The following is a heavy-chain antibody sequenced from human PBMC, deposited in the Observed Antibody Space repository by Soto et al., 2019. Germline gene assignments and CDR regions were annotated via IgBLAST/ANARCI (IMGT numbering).Heavy chain of an antibody. J-gene: IGHJ6*02. D-gene: IGHD3-3*01. CDR1: GFTFDDYA. V-gene: IGHV3-43*02. CDR2: ISGDGGST. Sequence: GGSLRLSCAASGFTFDDYAMHWVRQAPGKVLEWVSLISGDGGSTYYADSVKGRFTISRDNSKNSLYLQMNSLITEDTAVYYCAKDAATTIFGVVNQYYYGMDVWGQGTTVTVSS. CDR3: AKDAATTIFGVVNQYYYGMDV.